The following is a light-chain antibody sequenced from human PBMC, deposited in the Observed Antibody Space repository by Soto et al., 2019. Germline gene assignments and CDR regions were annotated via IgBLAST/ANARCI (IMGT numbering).Light chain of an antibody. CDR2: DIS. J-gene: IGKJ1*01. V-gene: IGKV2D-29*01. CDR1: QSLVFADGKTY. CDR3: MQTVQPPWT. Sequence: DIVLTQTPLSLSVTPGQPASISCKSSQSLVFADGKTYFYWYLQKAGQPPQLLIHDISNRFSGVTDRFSGSGSVTDFTLTISRVEAEDAGVYYCMQTVQPPWTFGQGTKVEV.